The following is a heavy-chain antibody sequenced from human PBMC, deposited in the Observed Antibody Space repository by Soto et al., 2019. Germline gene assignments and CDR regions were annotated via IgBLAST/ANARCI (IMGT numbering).Heavy chain of an antibody. D-gene: IGHD3-22*01. J-gene: IGHJ4*02. Sequence: QVQLVQSGAEVKKPGSSVKVSCKASGGTFSSYAISWVRQAPGQGLEWMGGIIPIFGTANDAQKFQGSFTITADESTSTAYMELSSLSSEETAVYYGARWGMIVAAQSYFDYWGQGTLVTVSS. V-gene: IGHV1-69*12. CDR3: ARWGMIVAAQSYFDY. CDR1: GGTFSSYA. CDR2: IIPIFGTA.